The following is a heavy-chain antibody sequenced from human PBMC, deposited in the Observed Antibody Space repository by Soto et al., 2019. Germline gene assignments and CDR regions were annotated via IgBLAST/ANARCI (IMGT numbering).Heavy chain of an antibody. V-gene: IGHV1-69*13. CDR3: ARDPRVDFWSGYYDY. Sequence: ASVKVSCKASGGTFSSYAISWVRQAPGQGLEWMGGIIPIFGTANYAQKFQGRVTITADESTSTAYMELSSLRSEDTAVYYCARDPRVDFWSGYYDYWGQGTLVTVSS. D-gene: IGHD3-3*01. CDR2: IIPIFGTA. J-gene: IGHJ4*02. CDR1: GGTFSSYA.